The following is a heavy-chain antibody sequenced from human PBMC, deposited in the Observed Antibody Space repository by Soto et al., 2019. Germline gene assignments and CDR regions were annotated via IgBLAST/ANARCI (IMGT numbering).Heavy chain of an antibody. D-gene: IGHD6-13*01. V-gene: IGHV1-18*01. CDR2: ISAYNGNT. CDR3: AREGNTGYSSSWDRFYYYYYMDV. J-gene: IGHJ6*03. Sequence: ASAKVCCKASGYTFTSCGIRWVRQAHGQGLEWMGWISAYNGNTNYAQKLQGRVTMTTDTSTSTAYMELRSLRSDDTAVYYCAREGNTGYSSSWDRFYYYYYMDVWGKGTTVTVSS. CDR1: GYTFTSCG.